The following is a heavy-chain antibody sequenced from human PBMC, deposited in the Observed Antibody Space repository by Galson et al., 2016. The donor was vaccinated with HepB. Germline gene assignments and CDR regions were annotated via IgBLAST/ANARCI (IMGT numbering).Heavy chain of an antibody. V-gene: IGHV3-21*06. CDR2: ISGSSDYL. D-gene: IGHD2-8*02. J-gene: IGHJ3*02. CDR1: GFTFSSYS. CDR3: ARDLLMGHTRGIFDI. Sequence: SLRLSCAASGFTFSSYSMNWVRQSPGKGLEWVSAISGSSDYLYYADSVGGRFTISRDNTKNSLYLQMNGLRADDTALYYCARDLLMGHTRGIFDIWGQGTPGAVSS.